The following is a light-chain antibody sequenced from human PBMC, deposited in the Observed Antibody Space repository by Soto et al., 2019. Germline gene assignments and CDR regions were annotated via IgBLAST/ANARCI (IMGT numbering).Light chain of an antibody. J-gene: IGLJ2*01. CDR3: AAWDDSLNGVI. CDR1: SSNIGSHT. V-gene: IGLV1-44*01. CDR2: SNN. Sequence: QAVVTQPPSASGTPGQRITISCSGSSSNIGSHTVNWHQQVPGTAPKLLIYSNNERPSGVPDRFSGSKSGTSASLAISGLQSGDEADYYCAAWDDSLNGVIFGGGTKLPS.